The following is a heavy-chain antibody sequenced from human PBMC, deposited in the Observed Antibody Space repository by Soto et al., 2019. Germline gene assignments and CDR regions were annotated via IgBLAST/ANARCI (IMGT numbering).Heavy chain of an antibody. D-gene: IGHD2-2*01. CDR3: AHTRVPDTLDY. Sequence: QVTLKESGPTLVKPTQTLTLTCTFSGFSLTTSGVGVTWVRQTPGKALEWLGLIYWNGIERYSPSLKSRLSLTKDTSKDQVVLTMTDVGPVDTATYYCAHTRVPDTLDYWGPGTRVTVSS. J-gene: IGHJ4*02. CDR1: GFSLTTSGVG. V-gene: IGHV2-5*01. CDR2: IYWNGIE.